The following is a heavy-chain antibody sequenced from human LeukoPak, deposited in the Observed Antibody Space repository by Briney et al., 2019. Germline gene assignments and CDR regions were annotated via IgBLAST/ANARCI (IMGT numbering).Heavy chain of an antibody. CDR3: ARDRLEHPYDY. J-gene: IGHJ4*02. CDR2: IKQDGSGK. V-gene: IGHV3-7*03. D-gene: IGHD1/OR15-1a*01. CDR1: GFTFSSYW. Sequence: GGSLRLSCAASGFTFSSYWMSWVRQAPGKGLEWVANIKQDGSGKYYVDSVKGRFTISRDNAKNSLYLQMNSLRAEDTAVYYCARDRLEHPYDYWGQGTLVTVSS.